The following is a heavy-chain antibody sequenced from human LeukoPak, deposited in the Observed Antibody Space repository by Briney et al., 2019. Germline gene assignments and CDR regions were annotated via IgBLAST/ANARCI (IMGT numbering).Heavy chain of an antibody. V-gene: IGHV4-59*01. J-gene: IGHJ6*02. D-gene: IGHD3-22*01. Sequence: SETLSLTCTVSGGSISSYYWSWIRQPPGKGLEWIGYIYYSGSTNYNPSLKSRVTISVDTSKNQFSLKLSSVTAADTAVYYCAREIGYYDSSGYHYDYYGMDVWGQGTTVTVSS. CDR2: IYYSGST. CDR1: GGSISSYY. CDR3: AREIGYYDSSGYHYDYYGMDV.